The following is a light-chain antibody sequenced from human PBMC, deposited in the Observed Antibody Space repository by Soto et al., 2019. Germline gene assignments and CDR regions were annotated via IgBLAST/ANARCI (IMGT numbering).Light chain of an antibody. Sequence: QSALTQPPSASGSPGQSVAISCTGTSSDVGGYNYVSWYQQHPGKAPKLMIYEVNKRPSGVPDRFAGSKSGNTASLTVSGLQAEDEADYYCSSYAGSDDVKFGGGTKVTVL. V-gene: IGLV2-8*01. CDR1: SSDVGGYNY. CDR3: SSYAGSDDVK. CDR2: EVN. J-gene: IGLJ3*02.